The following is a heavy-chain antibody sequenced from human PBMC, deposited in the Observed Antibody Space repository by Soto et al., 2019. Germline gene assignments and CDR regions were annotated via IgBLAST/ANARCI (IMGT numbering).Heavy chain of an antibody. V-gene: IGHV4-59*01. Sequence: QVQLQESGPGLVKPSETLSLTCTVSGGSISSYYWSWIRQPPGKGLEWIGYIYYSGSTNYNPSLKSRVTISVDTSKNQFSLKLSSVTAAVTAVYYCAREGPNRYFDYWGQGTLVTISS. CDR2: IYYSGST. J-gene: IGHJ4*02. CDR3: AREGPNRYFDY. CDR1: GGSISSYY.